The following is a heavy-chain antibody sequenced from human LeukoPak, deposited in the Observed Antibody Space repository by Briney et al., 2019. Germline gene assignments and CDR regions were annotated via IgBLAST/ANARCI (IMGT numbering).Heavy chain of an antibody. CDR1: GFTFSSYE. Sequence: PGGSLRLSCAASGFTFSSYEMNWVRQAPGKGLEWVSYISSSGSTIYYADSVKGRFTISRDNAKNSLYLQMNSLRAEDTAVYYCAREPWFGELSVDYWGQGTLVTVSS. J-gene: IGHJ4*02. V-gene: IGHV3-48*03. D-gene: IGHD3-10*01. CDR2: ISSSGSTI. CDR3: AREPWFGELSVDY.